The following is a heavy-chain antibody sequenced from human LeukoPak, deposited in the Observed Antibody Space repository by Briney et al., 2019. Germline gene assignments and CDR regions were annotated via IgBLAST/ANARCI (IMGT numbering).Heavy chain of an antibody. CDR2: ISGSGGNT. CDR1: GFTFSSYA. V-gene: IGHV3-23*01. CDR3: ATPYYDSSGYRVYYFDY. Sequence: PGGSLRLSCAASGFTFSSYAMSWVRQAPGKGLEWVSAISGSGGNTYYADSVKGRFTISRDNSKNTLYLQMNSLRAEDTAVYYCATPYYDSSGYRVYYFDYWGQGTLVTVSS. D-gene: IGHD3-22*01. J-gene: IGHJ4*02.